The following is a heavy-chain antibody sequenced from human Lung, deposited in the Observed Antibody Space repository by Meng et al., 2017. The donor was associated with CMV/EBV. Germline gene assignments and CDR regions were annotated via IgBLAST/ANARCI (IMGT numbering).Heavy chain of an antibody. Sequence: PCAAPGFTFSNYGMHWVRQAPGKGMERVAVTWYDGSNKFYADSVKGRFTISRDNSKNTLYLQMNRLRVEDTAVYHCAKEGEEGYGSSISCPPDHWGQGTLVTVSS. J-gene: IGHJ4*02. CDR2: TWYDGSNK. CDR1: GFTFSNYG. D-gene: IGHD2-2*01. CDR3: AKEGEEGYGSSISCPPDH. V-gene: IGHV3-33*06.